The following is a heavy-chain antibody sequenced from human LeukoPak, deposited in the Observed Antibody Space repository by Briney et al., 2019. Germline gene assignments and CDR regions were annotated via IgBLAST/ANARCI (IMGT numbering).Heavy chain of an antibody. CDR2: IKQDGSEK. CDR1: GFTFSSYW. J-gene: IGHJ4*02. V-gene: IGHV3-7*01. Sequence: GGSLRLSCAASGFTFSSYWMSWVRQAPGKGLEWVANIKQDGSEKYYVDSVKGRFTISRDNAKNSLYLQMNSLRAEDTAVYYCAREWLEWADSSGYYTDLDYWGQGTLVTVSS. CDR3: AREWLEWADSSGYYTDLDY. D-gene: IGHD3-22*01.